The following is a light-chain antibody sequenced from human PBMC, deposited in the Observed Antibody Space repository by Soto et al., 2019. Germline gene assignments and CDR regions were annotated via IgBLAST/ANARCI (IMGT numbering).Light chain of an antibody. J-gene: IGKJ4*01. CDR1: QSIRSS. V-gene: IGKV3-15*01. Sequence: DIVMTQSPATLSVSPVERVTLSCRASQSIRSSLAWYQQKPGQTPRLLIYGASTRATGVPAGFSGSGSGTEFTLTISSLQSEDFAVFYCQQYDKWPLTFGGGTKVEI. CDR2: GAS. CDR3: QQYDKWPLT.